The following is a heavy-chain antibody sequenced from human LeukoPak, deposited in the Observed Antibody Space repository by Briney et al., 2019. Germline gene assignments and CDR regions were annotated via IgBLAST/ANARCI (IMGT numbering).Heavy chain of an antibody. Sequence: VQPGGSLRLSCAASGFTFSGSAMHWVRQASGKGLEWVGRIRSKANTYATAYAASVKGRFTISRDDSKNTAYLQMNSLKPEDPAVYYCTTAYDSSGYYYVSFDYWGQGTLVTVSS. CDR2: IRSKANTYAT. J-gene: IGHJ4*02. CDR3: TTAYDSSGYYYVSFDY. D-gene: IGHD3-22*01. CDR1: GFTFSGSA. V-gene: IGHV3-73*01.